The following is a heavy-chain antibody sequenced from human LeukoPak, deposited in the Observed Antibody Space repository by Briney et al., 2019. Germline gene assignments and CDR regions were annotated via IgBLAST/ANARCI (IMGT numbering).Heavy chain of an antibody. D-gene: IGHD6-19*01. J-gene: IGHJ4*02. Sequence: GGSLRLSCAASGFTFSSYAMSWVRQAPGKGLEWVSAISGSGGSTYYADSVKGRFTISRDNSKNALYLQMNSLRAEDTAVYYCAKNDQWRLGYIDYWGQGTLVTVSS. V-gene: IGHV3-23*01. CDR2: ISGSGGST. CDR3: AKNDQWRLGYIDY. CDR1: GFTFSSYA.